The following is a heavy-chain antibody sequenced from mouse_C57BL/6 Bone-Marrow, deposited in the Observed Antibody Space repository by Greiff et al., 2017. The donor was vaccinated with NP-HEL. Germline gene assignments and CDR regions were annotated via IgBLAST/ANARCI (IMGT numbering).Heavy chain of an antibody. CDR1: GFSLTSYG. Sequence: QVQLKQSGPGLVQPSQSLSITCTVSGFSLTSYGVHWVRQSPGKGLEWLGVIWRGGSTDYNAASMSRLSITKDNSESQVFFKMNSLQADDTAISYCAARQLRLTGYFDYWGQGTTLTVSS. CDR3: AARQLRLTGYFDY. CDR2: IWRGGST. D-gene: IGHD3-2*02. V-gene: IGHV2-5*01. J-gene: IGHJ2*01.